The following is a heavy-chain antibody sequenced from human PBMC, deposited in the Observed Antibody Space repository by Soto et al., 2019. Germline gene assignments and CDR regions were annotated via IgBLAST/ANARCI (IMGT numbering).Heavy chain of an antibody. Sequence: QDQLVQSGAEVKKPGASVKVSCKASGYTFSSYGISWVRQAPGQGLEWLGWISASTSKTKYAQKFQGRVTMTTDRSTSTVDMELRGLRSDDTAVYYFARVEAAMSGHWFDPWGQGTLVTVSS. D-gene: IGHD2-2*01. J-gene: IGHJ5*02. CDR1: GYTFSSYG. CDR3: ARVEAAMSGHWFDP. CDR2: ISASTSKT. V-gene: IGHV1-18*01.